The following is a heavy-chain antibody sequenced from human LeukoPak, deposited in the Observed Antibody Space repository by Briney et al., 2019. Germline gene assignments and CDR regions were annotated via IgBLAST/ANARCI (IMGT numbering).Heavy chain of an antibody. V-gene: IGHV5-51*01. J-gene: IGHJ3*01. CDR2: IYPGDSGT. Sequence: GESLKISCKGSGYSFTTYWIGWVRQLPGKGLGWMGIIYPGDSGTRYSPSFQEQVTISAERSISPAYLQWSSLKASDTATYYCARLDSSGYYASVDNDAFDFWGQGTMVTVSS. CDR3: ARLDSSGYYASVDNDAFDF. D-gene: IGHD6-19*01. CDR1: GYSFTTYW.